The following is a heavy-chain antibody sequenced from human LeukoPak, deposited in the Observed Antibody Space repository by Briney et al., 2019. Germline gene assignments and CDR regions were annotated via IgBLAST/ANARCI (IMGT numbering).Heavy chain of an antibody. CDR3: ARGHSDPAATRYYYMDV. V-gene: IGHV3-7*03. CDR2: IKQDGSEK. CDR1: GFTFSSYW. D-gene: IGHD2-2*01. Sequence: PGGSLRLSCAASGFTFSSYWMSWVRQAPGKGLEWVANIKQDGSEKYYVDSVKGRFTISRDNDKNSLFLQMTSLRSEDTAVYYCARGHSDPAATRYYYMDVWGKGTTVTVSS. J-gene: IGHJ6*03.